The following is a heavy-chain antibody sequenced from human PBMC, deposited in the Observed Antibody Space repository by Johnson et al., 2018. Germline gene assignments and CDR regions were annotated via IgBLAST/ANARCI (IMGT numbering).Heavy chain of an antibody. CDR3: TRDIWVYAIPTGYYYYMDV. CDR1: GFTFGDYA. CDR2: IRSKAYGGTT. Sequence: EVQLVESGGGLVQPGRSLRLSCTASGFTFGDYAMSWFRQAPGKGLEWVGFIRSKAYGGTTEYAASVKGRFTISRDNSKSIAYLQMKSMKTEDTAVYYCTRDIWVYAIPTGYYYYMDVWGKGTTVTVSS. D-gene: IGHD2-8*01. J-gene: IGHJ6*03. V-gene: IGHV3-49*03.